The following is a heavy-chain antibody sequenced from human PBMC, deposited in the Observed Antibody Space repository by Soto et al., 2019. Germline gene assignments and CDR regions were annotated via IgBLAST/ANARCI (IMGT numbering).Heavy chain of an antibody. CDR1: GGSISSYY. CDR3: ARGLGQDYYYYYMDV. V-gene: IGHV4-59*01. D-gene: IGHD3-16*01. CDR2: IYYSGST. Sequence: SETLSLTCTVSGGSISSYYWSWIRQPPGKGLEWIGYIYYSGSTNYNPSLKSRVTISVDTSRNQFSLKLSSVTAADTAVYYCARGLGQDYYYYYMDVWGKGTTVTVSS. J-gene: IGHJ6*03.